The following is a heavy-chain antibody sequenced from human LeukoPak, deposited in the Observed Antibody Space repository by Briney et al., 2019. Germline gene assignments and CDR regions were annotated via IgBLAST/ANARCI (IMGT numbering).Heavy chain of an antibody. J-gene: IGHJ4*02. CDR2: ISSSGTTI. CDR3: ARGKDGYKRGYRLGFDY. Sequence: GGSLRLSCAASGFTFSDYCMTWIRPAPGKGLERVSYISSSGTTISYADSVKGRFTISRDNTKNSLYLQMNSLRAEDTAVYYCARGKDGYKRGYRLGFDYWGQGTLVTVSS. D-gene: IGHD5-24*01. V-gene: IGHV3-11*01. CDR1: GFTFSDYC.